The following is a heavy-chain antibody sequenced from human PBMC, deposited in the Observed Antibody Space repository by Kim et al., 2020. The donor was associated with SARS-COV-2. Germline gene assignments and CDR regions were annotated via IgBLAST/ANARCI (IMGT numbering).Heavy chain of an antibody. CDR2: VYPGDSDI. J-gene: IGHJ5*02. D-gene: IGHD2-15*01. V-gene: IGHV5-51*01. CDR3: ARHRPGQSSGDSCYSPFDP. Sequence: GESLKISCKGSGYIFTNYWIGWVRQVPGKGLEWMANVYPGDSDIVYSPSFQGQVTMSVDKSISTAYLHWSSLRASDTAMYYCARHRPGQSSGDSCYSPFDPWGQGTLVTVSS. CDR1: GYIFTNYW.